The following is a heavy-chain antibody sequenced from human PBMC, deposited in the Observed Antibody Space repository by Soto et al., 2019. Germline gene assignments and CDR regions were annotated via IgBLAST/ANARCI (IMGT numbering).Heavy chain of an antibody. J-gene: IGHJ4*02. CDR3: AREKKPSELPPVATRAYFDY. V-gene: IGHV3-33*01. Sequence: QVQLVESGGGVVQPGRSLRLSCAASGFTFSSYGMHWVRQAPGKGLEWVAVIWYDGSNKYYADSVKGRFTISRDNSKNTLYLQMNSLRAEDTAVYYCAREKKPSELPPVATRAYFDYWGQGTLVTVSS. CDR1: GFTFSSYG. D-gene: IGHD5-12*01. CDR2: IWYDGSNK.